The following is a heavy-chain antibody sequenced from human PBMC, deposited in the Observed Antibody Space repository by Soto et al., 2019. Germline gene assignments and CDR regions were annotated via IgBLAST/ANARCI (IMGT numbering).Heavy chain of an antibody. Sequence: ASVKVSCKASGYTFTGYYMHWVRQAPGQGLEWMGWINPNSGGTNYAQKFQGWVTMTRDTSISTAYMELSRLRSDDTAVYYCARDGLAMVRGVMDYWGQGTLVTVYS. CDR3: ARDGLAMVRGVMDY. CDR2: INPNSGGT. V-gene: IGHV1-2*04. CDR1: GYTFTGYY. J-gene: IGHJ4*02. D-gene: IGHD3-10*01.